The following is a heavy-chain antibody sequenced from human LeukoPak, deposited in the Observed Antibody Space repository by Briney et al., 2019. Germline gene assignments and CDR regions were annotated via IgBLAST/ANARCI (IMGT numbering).Heavy chain of an antibody. CDR1: GGSFSGYY. CDR2: INHSGST. CDR3: ARGMSVGVTSDY. J-gene: IGHJ4*02. Sequence: PSETLSLTCAVYGGSFSGYYWSWIRQPPGKGLEWIGEINHSGSTNYNPSLKSRVTISVDTSKNQFSLKLSSVTAADTAVYYCARGMSVGVTSDYWGQGTLVTVSS. V-gene: IGHV4-34*01. D-gene: IGHD1-26*01.